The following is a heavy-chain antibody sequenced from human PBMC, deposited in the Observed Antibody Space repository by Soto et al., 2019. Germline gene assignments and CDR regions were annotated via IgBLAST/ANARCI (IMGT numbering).Heavy chain of an antibody. D-gene: IGHD2-2*01. Sequence: ETLSLSCAASGITFTNYWMQWVRQAPGKGLVWVSRINSDGSSTSHADSVKGRFTISRDNAKNTLYLQMSSLRAEDTAVYYCARPQYLPDDVFDVWGRGTVVTVSS. CDR3: ARPQYLPDDVFDV. CDR1: GITFTNYW. V-gene: IGHV3-74*01. J-gene: IGHJ3*01. CDR2: INSDGSST.